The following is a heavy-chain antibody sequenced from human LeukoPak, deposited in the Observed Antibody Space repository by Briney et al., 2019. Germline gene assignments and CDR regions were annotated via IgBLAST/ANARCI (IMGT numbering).Heavy chain of an antibody. CDR1: GGSISNYY. D-gene: IGHD7-27*01. CDR3: ARHDPTWGNWGSPNWYFDL. J-gene: IGHJ2*01. Sequence: SETLSLTCTVSGGSISNYYWSWIRQPPGKGLEWIGYIYYSGSTNYNPSLKSRVTISVDTSKNQFSLKLSSVTAADTAVYYCARHDPTWGNWGSPNWYFDLWGRGTLVTVSS. V-gene: IGHV4-59*08. CDR2: IYYSGST.